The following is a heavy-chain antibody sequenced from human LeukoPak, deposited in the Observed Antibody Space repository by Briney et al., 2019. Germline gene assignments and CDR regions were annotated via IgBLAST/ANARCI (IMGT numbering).Heavy chain of an antibody. V-gene: IGHV3-64*01. CDR1: GFTFGSYA. CDR3: ARAMIGRGYSSSWTPNDAFDI. CDR2: ISSNGGST. D-gene: IGHD6-13*01. J-gene: IGHJ3*02. Sequence: SGGSLRLSCAASGFTFGSYAMHWVRQAPGKGLEYVSAISSNGGSTYYANSVKGRFTISRDNSKNTLYLQMGSLRAEDMAVYYCARAMIGRGYSSSWTPNDAFDIWGQGTMVTVSS.